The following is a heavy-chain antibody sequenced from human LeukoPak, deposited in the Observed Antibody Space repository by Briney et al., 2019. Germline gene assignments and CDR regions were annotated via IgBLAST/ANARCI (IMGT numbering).Heavy chain of an antibody. D-gene: IGHD3-22*01. V-gene: IGHV5-10-1*01. CDR2: IDPSDSYT. J-gene: IGHJ6*02. CDR3: ARTYYYDSSGYYHNLGYYYYGMDV. CDR1: GYSFTSYW. Sequence: GESLKTSCKGSGYSFTSYWISWVRQMPGKGLEWMGRIDPSDSYTNYSPSFQGHVTISADKSISTAYLQWSSLKASDTAMYYCARTYYYDSSGYYHNLGYYYYGMDVWGQGTTVTVSS.